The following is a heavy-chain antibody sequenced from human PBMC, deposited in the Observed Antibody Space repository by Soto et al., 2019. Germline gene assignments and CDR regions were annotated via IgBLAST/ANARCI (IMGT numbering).Heavy chain of an antibody. V-gene: IGHV3-48*02. CDR2: ISSSSTI. D-gene: IGHD2-15*01. J-gene: IGHJ5*02. CDR3: ARAQGYCSGGSCRPA. Sequence: GGSLRLSCAASGFTFSSYSMNWVRQAPGKGLEWVSYISSSSTIYYADSVKGRFTISRDNAKNSLYLQMNSLRDEDTAVYYCARAQGYCSGGSCRPAWGQGTLVTVSS. CDR1: GFTFSSYS.